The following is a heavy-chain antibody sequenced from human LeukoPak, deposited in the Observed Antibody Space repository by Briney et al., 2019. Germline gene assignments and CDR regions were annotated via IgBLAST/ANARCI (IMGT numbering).Heavy chain of an antibody. D-gene: IGHD5-18*01. Sequence: GGSLRLSCAASGFTVSSYAMSWVRQAPGNGLEWVSAISGSGGSTYYADSVKGRFTISRDNSKNTLYLQMNSLRAEDTAVYYCAKDFNLSYGIKFYCWGQGTLVTASS. CDR1: GFTVSSYA. CDR2: ISGSGGST. J-gene: IGHJ4*02. CDR3: AKDFNLSYGIKFYC. V-gene: IGHV3-23*01.